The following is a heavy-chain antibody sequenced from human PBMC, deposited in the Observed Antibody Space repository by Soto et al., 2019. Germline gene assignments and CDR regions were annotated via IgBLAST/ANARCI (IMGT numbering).Heavy chain of an antibody. Sequence: QVQLVQSGAEVKKPGSSVKVSCKASGGTFSSYAISWVRQAPGQGLEWMGGIIPIFGIANYAQKFQGRVTITADESTSTAYMELSSLRSEDTAVYYCARCPLGLAPYYYYGMDVWGQGTTVTVSS. CDR1: GGTFSSYA. CDR3: ARCPLGLAPYYYYGMDV. V-gene: IGHV1-69*01. CDR2: IIPIFGIA. J-gene: IGHJ6*02. D-gene: IGHD6-19*01.